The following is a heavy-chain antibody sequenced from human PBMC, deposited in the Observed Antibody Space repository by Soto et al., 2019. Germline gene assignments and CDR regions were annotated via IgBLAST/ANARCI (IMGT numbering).Heavy chain of an antibody. Sequence: QVQLVQSGAEVKKPGASVKVSCKASGYTFTSYGISWVRQAPGQGLEWMGWISAYNGNTNYAQKLQGRVTITTDTSKSTAHMELRSLRSDDTAVYYCAGGRLRTLRYYDMDVWCQGTTDTVCS. V-gene: IGHV1-18*01. CDR2: ISAYNGNT. J-gene: IGHJ6*02. CDR3: AGGRLRTLRYYDMDV. D-gene: IGHD3-16*01. CDR1: GYTFTSYG.